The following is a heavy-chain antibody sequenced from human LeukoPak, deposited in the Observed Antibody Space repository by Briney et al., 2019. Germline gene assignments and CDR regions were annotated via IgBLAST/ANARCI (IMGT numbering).Heavy chain of an antibody. CDR1: GFTVSSNY. CDR2: ISGSGGST. Sequence: GGSLRLSCAASGFTVSSNYMSWVRQPPGKGLEWVSAISGSGGSTYYADSVKGRFTISRDNSKNTLYLQMNSLRAEDTAVYYCAKAPSSGSSPGPFDYWGQGTLVTVSS. CDR3: AKAPSSGSSPGPFDY. V-gene: IGHV3-23*01. J-gene: IGHJ4*02. D-gene: IGHD3-10*01.